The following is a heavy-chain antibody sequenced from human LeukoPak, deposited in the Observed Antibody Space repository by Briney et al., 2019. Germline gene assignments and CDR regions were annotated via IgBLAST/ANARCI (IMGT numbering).Heavy chain of an antibody. CDR2: INLSGSST. V-gene: IGHV1-46*01. CDR3: AREGDVGDPHFDY. D-gene: IGHD2-21*01. CDR1: GYTFTTYY. Sequence: ASVKVSRKASGYTFTTYYMHWVRQAPGQGLEWMGIINLSGSSTSYVQKFQGRVTMTRDTSTSTVYMELSNLRSEDTAVYYCAREGDVGDPHFDYWGQGTLVTVSS. J-gene: IGHJ4*02.